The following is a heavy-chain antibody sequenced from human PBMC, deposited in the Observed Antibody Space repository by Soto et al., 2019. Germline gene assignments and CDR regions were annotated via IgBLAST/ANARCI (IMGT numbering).Heavy chain of an antibody. CDR1: GGTFSSYA. CDR3: ALPMVSRYYYYYGMDV. D-gene: IGHD5-18*01. J-gene: IGHJ6*02. Sequence: GAPVKVSCKASGGTFSSYAISWVRQAPGQGLEWMGGIIPIFGTANYAQKFQGRVTITADESTSTAYMELSSLRSEDTAVYYCALPMVSRYYYYYGMDVWGQGTTVTVSS. CDR2: IIPIFGTA. V-gene: IGHV1-69*13.